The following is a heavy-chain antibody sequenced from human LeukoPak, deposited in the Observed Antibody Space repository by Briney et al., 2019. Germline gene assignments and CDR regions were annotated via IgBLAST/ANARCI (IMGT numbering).Heavy chain of an antibody. Sequence: PGGSLRLSCAASGFTFSSYSMNWVRQAPGKGLEWVSSISSSSSYIYYADSVKGRFTISRDDAKNPLYLQMNSLRAEDTAVYYCARIAAALPYYFDYWGQGTLVTVSS. CDR3: ARIAAALPYYFDY. CDR1: GFTFSSYS. J-gene: IGHJ4*02. V-gene: IGHV3-21*01. D-gene: IGHD6-13*01. CDR2: ISSSSSYI.